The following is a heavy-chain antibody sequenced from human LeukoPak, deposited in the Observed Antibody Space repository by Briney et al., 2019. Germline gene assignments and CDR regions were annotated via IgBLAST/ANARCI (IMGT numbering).Heavy chain of an antibody. V-gene: IGHV2-5*01. CDR2: IYWNDDK. CDR3: AHRNYDFWSGYPKGGYYFDY. D-gene: IGHD3-3*01. CDR1: GFSLSTSGVG. Sequence: VSGPTLVKPTQTLTLTCSFSGFSLSTSGVGVGWIRQPPGKALEWLALIYWNDDKRYSPSLKSRLTITKDTSKNQVVLKMTNMDPVDTATYYCAHRNYDFWSGYPKGGYYFDYWGQGALVTVSS. J-gene: IGHJ4*02.